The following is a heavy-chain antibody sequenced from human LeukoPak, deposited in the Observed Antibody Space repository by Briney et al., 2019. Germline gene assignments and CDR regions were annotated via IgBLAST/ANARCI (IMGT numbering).Heavy chain of an antibody. CDR3: ARSHTSGWYYFDS. CDR2: IRTDGGFT. J-gene: IGHJ4*02. Sequence: PGGSLRLSCSASGFTFSNYAMHWVREAPGKGLEYVAAIRTDGGFTSYADSVKGRFTISRDNSKNALYLQMSSLRAEDTAVYYCARSHTSGWYYFDSWGQGTLVAVSS. D-gene: IGHD6-19*01. CDR1: GFTFSNYA. V-gene: IGHV3-64D*06.